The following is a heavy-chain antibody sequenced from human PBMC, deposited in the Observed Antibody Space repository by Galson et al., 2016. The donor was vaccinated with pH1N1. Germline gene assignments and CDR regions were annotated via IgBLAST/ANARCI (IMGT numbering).Heavy chain of an antibody. CDR1: GGSFSNYP. CDR3: ARRGRWQQMGF. CDR2: ISHTGST. Sequence: SETLSLTCAVFGGSFSNYPWTWIRQSPGKGLEWIGEISHTGSTNYNPSLWSRLTISIDTSKSQFSLSLRSVSAADTGIYYCARRGRWQQMGFWGQGTPVSVSS. V-gene: IGHV4-34*01. J-gene: IGHJ4*02. D-gene: IGHD5-24*01.